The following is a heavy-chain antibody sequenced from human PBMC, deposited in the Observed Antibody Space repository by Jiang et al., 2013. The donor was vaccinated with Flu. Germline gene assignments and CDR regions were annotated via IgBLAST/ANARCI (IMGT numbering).Heavy chain of an antibody. CDR2: FYDSGST. J-gene: IGHJ4*02. CDR3: AGHAVVSDPSFEY. V-gene: IGHV4-59*08. Sequence: GSGLVKPSETLSLTCTVSGGSISSYYWSWIRQPPGKGLEWIGFFYDSGSTNYSPSLKSRVTISVDTSKNQFSLKLRSVTAGDTAMYYCAGHAVVSDPSFEYWGQGALVTVSS. CDR1: GGSISSYY. D-gene: IGHD4-23*01.